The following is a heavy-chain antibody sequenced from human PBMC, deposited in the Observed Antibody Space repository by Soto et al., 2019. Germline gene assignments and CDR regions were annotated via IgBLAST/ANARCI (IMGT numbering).Heavy chain of an antibody. D-gene: IGHD2-21*01. CDR2: IYYSGST. J-gene: IGHJ2*01. CDR1: GGSISNGGYY. CDR3: AVGGDWYFDL. Sequence: PSETLFLTCTVSGGSISNGGYYWSWIRQHPGKGLEWIGYIYYSGSTYYNPSLKSRLTISVDTSKNQLSLKLISVTAADTAVYYCAVGGDWYFDLWGRGTLVTVSS. V-gene: IGHV4-31*03.